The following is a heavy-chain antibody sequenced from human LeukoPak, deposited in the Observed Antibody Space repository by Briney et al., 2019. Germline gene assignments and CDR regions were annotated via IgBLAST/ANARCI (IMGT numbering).Heavy chain of an antibody. CDR2: INHSGST. CDR1: GGSFSGNC. CDR3: ARGVGYSSSRGDY. J-gene: IGHJ4*02. D-gene: IGHD6-6*01. V-gene: IGHV4-34*01. Sequence: SETLSLTCAVYGGSFSGNCWSWSRQPPGKGLEWIGEINHSGSTNCNPSPKSRVTISVDTSKNQFSLKLSSVTAADTAVYYCARGVGYSSSRGDYWGQGTLVTVSS.